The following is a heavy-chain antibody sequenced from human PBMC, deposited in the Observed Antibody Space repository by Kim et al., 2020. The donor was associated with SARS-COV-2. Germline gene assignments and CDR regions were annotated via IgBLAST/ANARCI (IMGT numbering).Heavy chain of an antibody. CDR3: ARGGRRVAGKGDYYYYGMDV. V-gene: IGHV1-3*01. CDR1: GYTFTSYA. CDR2: INAGNGNT. J-gene: IGHJ6*02. D-gene: IGHD6-19*01. Sequence: ASVKVSCKASGYTFTSYAMHWVRQAPGQRLEWMGWINAGNGNTKYSQKFQGRVTITRDTSASTAYMELSSLRSEDTAVYYCARGGRRVAGKGDYYYYGMDVWGQGTTVTVSS.